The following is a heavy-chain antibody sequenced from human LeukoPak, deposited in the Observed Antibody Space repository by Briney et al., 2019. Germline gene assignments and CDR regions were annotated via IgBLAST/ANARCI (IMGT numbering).Heavy chain of an antibody. J-gene: IGHJ6*03. CDR3: ARGFGIAARPNYYYYYMDV. CDR2: IYYSGST. V-gene: IGHV4-59*11. Sequence: PSETLSLTCTVSGGSISSHYWSWIRQPPGKGLEWIGYIYYSGSTNYNPSLKSRVTISVDTSKNQFSLKLSSVTAADTAVHYCARGFGIAARPNYYYYYMDVWGKGTTVTVSS. D-gene: IGHD6-6*01. CDR1: GGSISSHY.